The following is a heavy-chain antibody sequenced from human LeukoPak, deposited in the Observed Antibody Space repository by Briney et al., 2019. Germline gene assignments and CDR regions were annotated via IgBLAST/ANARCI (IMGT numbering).Heavy chain of an antibody. V-gene: IGHV4-4*02. J-gene: IGHJ4*02. CDR2: IYHSGST. Sequence: SETLSLTCAVSGGSISSSNWWSWVRQPPGKGLEWIGEIYHSGSTNYNPSLKSRVTISVDKSKNQFSPKLSSVTAADTAVYYCARRRSVVVTAIGFDYWGQGTLVTVSS. CDR3: ARRRSVVVTAIGFDY. CDR1: GGSISSSNW. D-gene: IGHD2-21*02.